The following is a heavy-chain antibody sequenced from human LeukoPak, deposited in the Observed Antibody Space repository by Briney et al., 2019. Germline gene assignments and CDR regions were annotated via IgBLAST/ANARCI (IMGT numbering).Heavy chain of an antibody. J-gene: IGHJ5*02. CDR1: GYTFTGYY. CDR2: INAGNGNT. CDR3: ASFELVAAAGIS. V-gene: IGHV1-3*01. D-gene: IGHD6-13*01. Sequence: ASVKVSCKASGYTFTGYYMHWVRQAPGQRLEWMGWINAGNGNTKYSQKFQGRVTITRDTSASTAYMELSSLRSEDTAVYYCASFELVAAAGISWGQGTLVTVSS.